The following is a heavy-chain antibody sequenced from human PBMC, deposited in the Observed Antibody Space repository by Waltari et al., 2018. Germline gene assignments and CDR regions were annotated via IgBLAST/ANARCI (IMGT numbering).Heavy chain of an antibody. V-gene: IGHV3-48*03. CDR3: ATAGYYYGMDV. CDR2: ISSSGSTI. CDR1: GFTFSSYE. J-gene: IGHJ6*02. Sequence: EVQLVESGGGLVQPGGSLRLSCAASGFTFSSYEMNWVRQAPGKGLEWVSYISSSGSTIYYADSVKGRFTISRDNAKNSLYLQMNSLRAEDTAVYYCATAGYYYGMDVWGQGTTVTVSS.